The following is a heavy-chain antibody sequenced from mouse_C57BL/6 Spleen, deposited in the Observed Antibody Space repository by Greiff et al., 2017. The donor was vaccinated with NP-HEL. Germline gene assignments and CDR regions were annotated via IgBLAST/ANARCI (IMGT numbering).Heavy chain of an antibody. Sequence: QVTLKESGPGILQSSQTLSLTCSFSGFSLSTSGMGVSWIRQPSGKGLEWLAHIYWDDDKRYNPSLKSRLTISKDTSRNQVFLKITSVDTADTATYYCARGYYYGSSLSFAMDYWGQGTSVTVSS. D-gene: IGHD1-1*01. V-gene: IGHV8-12*01. J-gene: IGHJ4*01. CDR2: IYWDDDK. CDR1: GFSLSTSGMG. CDR3: ARGYYYGSSLSFAMDY.